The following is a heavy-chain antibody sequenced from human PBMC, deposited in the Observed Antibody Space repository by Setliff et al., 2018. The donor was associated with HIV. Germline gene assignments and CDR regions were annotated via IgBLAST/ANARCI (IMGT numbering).Heavy chain of an antibody. J-gene: IGHJ6*03. CDR1: GFTFGDYA. D-gene: IGHD3-22*01. V-gene: IGHV3-9*03. CDR2: VSWNSGSI. Sequence: GGSLRLSWAVSGFTFGDYAMHWVRQVPGKGLEWVSGVSWNSGSIGYADSVKGRFTISRDNAKNSLYLQMNSLRTEDMALYHCAKGYGATWLYYMDVWGKGTTVTVSS. CDR3: AKGYGATWLYYMDV.